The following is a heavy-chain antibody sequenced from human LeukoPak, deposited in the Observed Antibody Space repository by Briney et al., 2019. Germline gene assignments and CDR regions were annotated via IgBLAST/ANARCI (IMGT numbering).Heavy chain of an antibody. CDR1: GGTFSSYA. Sequence: ASVKVSCKASGGTFSSYAISWVRQDPGQGLEWMGGIIPIFGTANYAQKFQGRVTITTDESTSTAYMELSSLRSEGTAVYYCARGVIAARPDYYYYMDVWGKGTTVTVSS. CDR2: IIPIFGTA. J-gene: IGHJ6*03. D-gene: IGHD6-6*01. V-gene: IGHV1-69*05. CDR3: ARGVIAARPDYYYYMDV.